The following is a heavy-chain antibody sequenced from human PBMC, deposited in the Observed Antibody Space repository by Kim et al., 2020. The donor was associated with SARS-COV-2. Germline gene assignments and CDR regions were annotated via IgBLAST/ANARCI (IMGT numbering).Heavy chain of an antibody. V-gene: IGHV3-48*03. J-gene: IGHJ6*01. Sequence: GGSLRLSCAASGFSFSSYEMNWVRQAPGKGLEWVSYISSSGTTIYYADSVKGRFTISRDNARNSLYLQMNSLRVEDTAVYYCARGRVTMVRGINLYYGM. D-gene: IGHD3-10*01. CDR3: ARGRVTMVRGINLYYGM. CDR2: ISSSGTTI. CDR1: GFSFSSYE.